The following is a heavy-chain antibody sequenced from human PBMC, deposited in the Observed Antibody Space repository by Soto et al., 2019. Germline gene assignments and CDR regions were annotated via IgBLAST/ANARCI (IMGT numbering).Heavy chain of an antibody. V-gene: IGHV3-74*01. D-gene: IGHD3-10*01. Sequence: GGSLRLSCAASGFTFSSYWMHWVRQAPGKGLVWVSRINSDGSSTSYADSVKGRFTISRDNAKNTLYLQMNSLRAEDTAVYYCARVSSRTDYYGSGSQPYDYWGQGTLVTVS. CDR3: ARVSSRTDYYGSGSQPYDY. CDR2: INSDGSST. CDR1: GFTFSSYW. J-gene: IGHJ4*02.